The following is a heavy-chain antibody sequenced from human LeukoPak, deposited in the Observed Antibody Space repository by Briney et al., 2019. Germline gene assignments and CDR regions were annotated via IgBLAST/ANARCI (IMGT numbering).Heavy chain of an antibody. CDR3: AKAPYSNNYFDY. CDR2: ISWNSGSI. D-gene: IGHD4-4*01. J-gene: IGHJ4*02. Sequence: GGSLRLSCAASGFTFDDYAMNWVRQAPGKGLEWVSGISWNSGSIGYADSVKGRFTISRDNAKNSLYLQMNSLRAEDTALYYCAKAPYSNNYFDYWGQGTLVTVSS. CDR1: GFTFDDYA. V-gene: IGHV3-9*01.